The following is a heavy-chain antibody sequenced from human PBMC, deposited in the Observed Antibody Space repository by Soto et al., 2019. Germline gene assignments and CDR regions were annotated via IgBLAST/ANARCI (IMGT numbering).Heavy chain of an antibody. CDR1: GFTFSSYG. J-gene: IGHJ6*02. V-gene: IGHV3-33*01. D-gene: IGHD5-18*01. CDR2: IWYDGSNN. CDR3: AREGYSYGSYYGMDV. Sequence: GGSLRLSCAASGFTFSSYGVHWVRQAPGKGLEWVAVIWYDGSNNYYADSVRGRFTISRDNSKNTLDLQMNSLRAEDTAIYYCAREGYSYGSYYGMDVWGQGTTVTVSS.